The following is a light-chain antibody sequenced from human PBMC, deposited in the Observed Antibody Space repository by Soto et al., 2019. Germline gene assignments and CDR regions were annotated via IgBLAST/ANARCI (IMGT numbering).Light chain of an antibody. J-gene: IGKJ1*01. CDR2: QAS. V-gene: IGKV1-5*03. CDR3: QQYSSHST. CDR1: QTISTW. Sequence: DIQMTQSPSSLSAPVVDRGTISFRASQTISTWLAWYQQKPGKAPNLLIYQASSLENGVPSRFSGSGSGTEFSLTISSLQPDDFATYYCQQYSSHSTFGQGTKVDIK.